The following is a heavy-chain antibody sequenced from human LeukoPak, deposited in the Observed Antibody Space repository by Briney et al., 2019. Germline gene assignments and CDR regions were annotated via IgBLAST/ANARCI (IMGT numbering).Heavy chain of an antibody. J-gene: IGHJ3*02. CDR3: ARARVITGTTGAFDI. V-gene: IGHV1-2*02. D-gene: IGHD1-20*01. CDR2: INPNSGGT. CDR1: GYTFTGYY. Sequence: ASVNLSCKASGYTFTGYYMHWVRQAPGQGLEWMGWINPNSGGTNYAQKFQGRVTMTRDTSISTAYMELSRLRSDATAVYYCARARVITGTTGAFDIWGQGTMVTVSS.